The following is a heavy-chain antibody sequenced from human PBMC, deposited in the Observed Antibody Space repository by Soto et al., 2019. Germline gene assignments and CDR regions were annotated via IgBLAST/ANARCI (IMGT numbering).Heavy chain of an antibody. CDR2: IIPIFGTA. Sequence: QVQLVQSGAEVKKPGSSVKVSCKASGGTFSSYAISWVRQAPGQGLEWMGGIIPIFGTANYAQKFQGRVTXXXXXXXXXXXXXXXXXXXXXXXXXXXXXXXXXXXXXXGMDVWGQGTTVTVSS. CDR3: XXXXXXXXXXXGMDV. J-gene: IGHJ6*02. V-gene: IGHV1-69*05. CDR1: GGTFSSYA.